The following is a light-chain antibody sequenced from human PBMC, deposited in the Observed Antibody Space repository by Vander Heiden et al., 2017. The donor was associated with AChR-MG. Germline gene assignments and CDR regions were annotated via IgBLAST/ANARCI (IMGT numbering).Light chain of an antibody. J-gene: IGLJ1*01. CDR2: YDS. CDR3: QVWDSSSDHPV. Sequence: SYVLTQPPSVSVAPGTTARITCGGNNIGSKSVHWYQQKPGQAPVLVIYYDSDRPSGIPERFSGSNSGNTATLTISRVEAGDEADYYCQVWDSSSDHPVFGTGTKVTVL. V-gene: IGLV3-21*04. CDR1: NIGSKS.